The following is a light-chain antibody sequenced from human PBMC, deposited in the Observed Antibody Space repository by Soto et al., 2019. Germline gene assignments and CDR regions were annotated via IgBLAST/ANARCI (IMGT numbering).Light chain of an antibody. J-gene: IGLJ1*01. V-gene: IGLV2-14*01. CDR2: EVS. Sequence: VLTQPPSVSGAPGQRITISCTGSSSNIGADFDVYWYQQLPGAAPKLMIYEVSNRPSGVSNRFSGSKSGNTASLTISGLQAEDETDYYCFSYTSSGTYVFGTGTKVTVL. CDR1: SSNIGADFD. CDR3: FSYTSSGTYV.